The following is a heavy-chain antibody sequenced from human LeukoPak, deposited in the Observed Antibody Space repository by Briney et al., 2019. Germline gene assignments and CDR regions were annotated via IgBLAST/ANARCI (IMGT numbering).Heavy chain of an antibody. CDR3: ASGYDEYYFDY. D-gene: IGHD5-12*01. Sequence: PGGSLRLSCAASGFTFSSYEMNWVRQAPGKGLEWVSYISSSGSTIYYADPVKGRFTISRDNAKNSLYLQMNSLRAEDTAVYYCASGYDEYYFDYWGQGTLVTVSS. CDR1: GFTFSSYE. J-gene: IGHJ4*02. CDR2: ISSSGSTI. V-gene: IGHV3-48*03.